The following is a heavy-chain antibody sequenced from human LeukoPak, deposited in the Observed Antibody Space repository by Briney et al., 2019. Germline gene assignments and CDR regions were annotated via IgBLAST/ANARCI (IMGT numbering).Heavy chain of an antibody. V-gene: IGHV3-74*01. CDR3: ARDRCSSTSCYAYYYYYYYMDV. D-gene: IGHD2-2*01. CDR2: INTDESST. CDR1: GFTFSSYA. Sequence: PGGSLRLSCAASGFTFSSYAMSWVRQAPGEGLVWVSRINTDESSTSYADSVKGRFTISRDNAKNSLYLQMNSLRAEDTAVYYCARDRCSSTSCYAYYYYYYYMDVWGKGTTVTVSS. J-gene: IGHJ6*03.